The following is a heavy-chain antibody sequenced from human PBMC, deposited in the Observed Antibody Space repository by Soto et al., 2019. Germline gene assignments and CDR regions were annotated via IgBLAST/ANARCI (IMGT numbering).Heavy chain of an antibody. V-gene: IGHV4-31*03. D-gene: IGHD3-10*01. Sequence: SETLSLTCTVSGVSINSADYYWSWIRQHPGKGLEWIGYISHSGSTYSSPSLKSRVTMSLGTSKNQFSLKLNSLTAADTAVYYSARQYRPPLWFGDHWFDPWGQGTLVTVSS. CDR1: GVSINSADYY. J-gene: IGHJ5*02. CDR3: ARQYRPPLWFGDHWFDP. CDR2: ISHSGST.